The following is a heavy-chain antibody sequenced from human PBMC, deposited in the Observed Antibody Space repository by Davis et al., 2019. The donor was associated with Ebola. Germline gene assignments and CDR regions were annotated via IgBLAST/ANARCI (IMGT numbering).Heavy chain of an antibody. D-gene: IGHD3-16*01. CDR1: GYTFTSYG. V-gene: IGHV1-18*01. J-gene: IGHJ6*02. CDR2: ISAYNGNT. Sequence: ASVKVSCKASGYTFTSYGISWVRQAPGQGLEWMGWISAYNGNTNYAQKLQGRVTMNTDTSTSTAYMELSSLSSEDTAVYYCARDGGGVADFYYYGMDVWGQGTTVTVSS. CDR3: ARDGGGVADFYYYGMDV.